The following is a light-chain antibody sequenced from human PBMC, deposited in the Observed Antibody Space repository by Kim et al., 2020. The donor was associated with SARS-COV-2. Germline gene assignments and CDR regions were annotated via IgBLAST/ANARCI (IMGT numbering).Light chain of an antibody. CDR3: AFRDSSGNHPL. J-gene: IGLJ3*02. V-gene: IGLV3-19*01. CDR2: GRN. Sequence: SSELTQDPAVSVALGQTVRITCQGDSLRKYYASWYQQKPRQSPLLVVYGRNNRPSGVPDRFSDSSSGNTASLIITGAQAEDEADYYCAFRDSSGNHPLFG. CDR1: SLRKYY.